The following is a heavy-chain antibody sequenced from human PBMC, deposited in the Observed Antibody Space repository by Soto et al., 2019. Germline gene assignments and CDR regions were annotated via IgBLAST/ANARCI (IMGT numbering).Heavy chain of an antibody. J-gene: IGHJ4*02. Sequence: GGSLRLSCAASGFTFSSYLMSWVRQSPGKGLEWVANIKQDGSEKYYVDSVKGRFTISRDNAKNSLYLQMNSLRAEDTAVYYCARDATPRYSSSWPDWGQGTLVTVSS. D-gene: IGHD6-13*01. CDR3: ARDATPRYSSSWPD. CDR1: GFTFSSYL. V-gene: IGHV3-7*01. CDR2: IKQDGSEK.